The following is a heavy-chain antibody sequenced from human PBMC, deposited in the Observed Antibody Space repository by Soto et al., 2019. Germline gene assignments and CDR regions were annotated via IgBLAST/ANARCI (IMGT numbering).Heavy chain of an antibody. CDR2: IYYSGRT. V-gene: IGHV4-31*03. CDR3: ASVDYGGNSAEYFQH. D-gene: IGHD4-17*01. CDR1: GGSISSGGYY. J-gene: IGHJ1*01. Sequence: QVQLQESGPGLVKPSQTLSLTCTVSGGSISSGGYYWSWIRQHPGKGLEWIGYIYYSGRTYYNPSLQSRVVISVHTSKNQFSLKLSSVTAADTAVYYCASVDYGGNSAEYFQHWGQGTRVTVSS.